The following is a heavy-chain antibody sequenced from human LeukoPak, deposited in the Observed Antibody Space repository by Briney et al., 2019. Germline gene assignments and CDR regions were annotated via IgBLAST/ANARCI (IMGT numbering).Heavy chain of an antibody. D-gene: IGHD3-22*01. Sequence: GGSLRLSCAASGFTFSSYGMHWVRQAPGKGLEWVAVISYDGSNKYYADSVKGRFTISRDNSKNTLYLQMNSLRAEDTAVYYCAKGDSSWGQGTMVTVSS. J-gene: IGHJ3*01. CDR1: GFTFSSYG. CDR3: AKGDSS. V-gene: IGHV3-30*18. CDR2: ISYDGSNK.